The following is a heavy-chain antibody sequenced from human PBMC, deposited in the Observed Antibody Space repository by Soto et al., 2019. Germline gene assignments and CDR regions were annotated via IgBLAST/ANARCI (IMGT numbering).Heavy chain of an antibody. J-gene: IGHJ4*02. V-gene: IGHV3-49*03. CDR2: IRSKTYGGTT. CDR1: GFTFGDYA. Sequence: HPGGSLRLSCTTSGFTFGDYAMSWFRQAPGKGPEWVGFIRSKTYGGTTDYAASVKGRFTISRDDSKSAAYLQMDSLETEDTAVYYCVRDYKENGGDAPYWGQGALVTVSS. D-gene: IGHD2-21*02. CDR3: VRDYKENGGDAPY.